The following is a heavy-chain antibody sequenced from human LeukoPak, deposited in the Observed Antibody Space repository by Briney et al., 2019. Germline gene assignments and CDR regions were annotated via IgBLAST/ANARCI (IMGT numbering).Heavy chain of an antibody. V-gene: IGHV3-21*04. Sequence: GGSLRLSCAASRFTFNIYSMNWVRQAPGKGLEWVSRITSSSHYIYYADSVKGRFTISRDNAKNSLYLQMNSLRAEDMALYYCAKMRGYSYGAFDYWGQGTLVTVSS. D-gene: IGHD5-18*01. CDR2: ITSSSHYI. CDR1: RFTFNIYS. J-gene: IGHJ4*02. CDR3: AKMRGYSYGAFDY.